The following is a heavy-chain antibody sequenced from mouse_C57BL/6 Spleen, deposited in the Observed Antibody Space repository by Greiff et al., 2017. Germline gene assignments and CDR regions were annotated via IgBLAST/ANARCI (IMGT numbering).Heavy chain of an antibody. V-gene: IGHV5-9*01. Sequence: EVHLVESGGGLVKPGGSLKLSCAASGFTFSSYTMSWVRQTPEKRLEWVATISGGGGNTYYPDSVKGRFTISRDNAKNTLYLQMSSLRSEDTALYYCARHPYYYGSSPLSMDYWGQGTSVTVSS. D-gene: IGHD1-1*01. CDR2: ISGGGGNT. CDR3: ARHPYYYGSSPLSMDY. CDR1: GFTFSSYT. J-gene: IGHJ4*01.